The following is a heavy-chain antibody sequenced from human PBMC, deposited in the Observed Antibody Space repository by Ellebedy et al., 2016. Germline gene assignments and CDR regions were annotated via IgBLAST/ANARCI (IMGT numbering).Heavy chain of an antibody. CDR1: GYPFTSSD. CDR2: INPRSGAT. Sequence: ASVKVSXXASGYPFTSSDMHWVRQATGQGLEWMGWINPRSGATKFAQRLQGRVTVTRDTSKWTSYMDLTSLRSDDTAVYYCAREEIGLSLLSRTYIMDVWGQGTTVTVSS. J-gene: IGHJ6*02. V-gene: IGHV1-2*02. D-gene: IGHD2/OR15-2a*01. CDR3: AREEIGLSLLSRTYIMDV.